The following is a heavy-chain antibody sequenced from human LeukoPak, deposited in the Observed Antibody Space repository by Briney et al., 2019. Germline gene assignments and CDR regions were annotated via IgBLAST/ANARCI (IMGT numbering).Heavy chain of an antibody. J-gene: IGHJ4*02. V-gene: IGHV4-4*02. Sequence: SEALYLTCAVSGGSISSNNWWTWVRQPPGKGLEWIGEIFHSGSTNYNPSLKSRVTISVDKSKNQFSLKVNSVTAADTAVYYCARNEGSSDFNYWGQGTLVTVSS. CDR3: ARNEGSSDFNY. CDR2: IFHSGST. D-gene: IGHD6-25*01. CDR1: GGSISSNNW.